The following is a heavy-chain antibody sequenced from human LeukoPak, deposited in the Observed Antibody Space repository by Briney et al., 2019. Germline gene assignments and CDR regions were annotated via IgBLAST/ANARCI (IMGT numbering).Heavy chain of an antibody. V-gene: IGHV1-69*01. CDR3: ARCETNRITIFGDYYYYGMDV. D-gene: IGHD3-3*01. CDR1: GGTFSSYA. Sequence: SVKVSCKASGGTFSSYAISWVRQAPGQGLEWMGGIIPIFGTVNYAQKFQGRVTITADESTSTAYMELSSLRSEDTAVYYCARCETNRITIFGDYYYYGMDVWGQGTTVTVSS. J-gene: IGHJ6*02. CDR2: IIPIFGTV.